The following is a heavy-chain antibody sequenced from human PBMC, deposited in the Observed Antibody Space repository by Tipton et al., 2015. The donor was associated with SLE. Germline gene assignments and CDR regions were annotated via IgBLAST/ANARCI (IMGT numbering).Heavy chain of an antibody. Sequence: TLSLTCTVSGGSISSSGYYWGWIRQPPGKGLEWIGYIYYSGSTNYNPSLKSRVTISVDTSKNQFSLKLSSVTAADTAVYYCARRSGWSFDYWGQGTLVTVSS. J-gene: IGHJ4*02. CDR1: GGSISSSGYY. D-gene: IGHD6-19*01. V-gene: IGHV4-61*05. CDR2: IYYSGST. CDR3: ARRSGWSFDY.